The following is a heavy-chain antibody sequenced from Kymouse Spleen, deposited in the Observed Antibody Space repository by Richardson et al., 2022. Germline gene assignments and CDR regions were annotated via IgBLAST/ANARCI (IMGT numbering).Heavy chain of an antibody. V-gene: IGHV4-4*02. Sequence: QVQLQESGPGLVKPSGTLSLTCAVSGGSISSSNWWSWVRQPPGKGLEWIGEIYHSGSTNYNPSLKSRVTISVDKSKNQFSLKLSSVTAADTAVYYCARDDIVLMVGDRNYYYYGMDVWGQGTTVTVSS. CDR3: ARDDIVLMVGDRNYYYYGMDV. CDR2: IYHSGST. CDR1: GGSISSSNW. J-gene: IGHJ6*02. D-gene: IGHD2-8*01.